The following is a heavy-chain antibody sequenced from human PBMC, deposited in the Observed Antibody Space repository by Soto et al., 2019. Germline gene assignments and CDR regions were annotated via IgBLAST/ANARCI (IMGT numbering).Heavy chain of an antibody. J-gene: IGHJ6*02. CDR3: ARRNGIHPNQYYYGMDV. CDR1: GGSISSSSYY. V-gene: IGHV4-61*05. Sequence: SETLSLTCTVSGGSISSSSYYWGWIRQPPGKGLEWIGYIYYSGSTYYNPSLKSRVTISADKSISTAYLQWSSLKASDTAMYYCARRNGIHPNQYYYGMDVWGQGTTVTVSS. CDR2: IYYSGST. D-gene: IGHD5-18*01.